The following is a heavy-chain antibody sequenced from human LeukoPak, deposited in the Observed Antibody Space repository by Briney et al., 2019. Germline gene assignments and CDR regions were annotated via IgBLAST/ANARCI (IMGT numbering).Heavy chain of an antibody. Sequence: PGRSLRLSCAASGFTFSTYGMHWVRQAPGKGLEWAAVIWYDGSNKYYADSVKGRFTISRDNSKNTLYLQMNSLSAEDTAVYYCARDNSDTVKGECSGACYWWFDPWGQGTLVTVSS. CDR3: ARDNSDTVKGECSGACYWWFDP. V-gene: IGHV3-33*01. CDR1: GFTFSTYG. CDR2: IWYDGSNK. J-gene: IGHJ5*02. D-gene: IGHD6-19*01.